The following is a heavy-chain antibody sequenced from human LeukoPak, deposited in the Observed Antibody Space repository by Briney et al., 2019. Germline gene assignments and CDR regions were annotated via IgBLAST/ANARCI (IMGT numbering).Heavy chain of an antibody. CDR2: ISGSGGNT. D-gene: IGHD6-6*01. J-gene: IGHJ4*02. V-gene: IGHV3-23*01. CDR1: GFTFSSYA. Sequence: GGSLRLSCAASGFTFSSYAMSWVRQAPGKGLELVSVISGSGGNTCYADSVKGRFTISRDNSKNTLYLQMNSLRVDDTAVYSCAKGSHGYSSSSADYWGQGTLVTVSS. CDR3: AKGSHGYSSSSADY.